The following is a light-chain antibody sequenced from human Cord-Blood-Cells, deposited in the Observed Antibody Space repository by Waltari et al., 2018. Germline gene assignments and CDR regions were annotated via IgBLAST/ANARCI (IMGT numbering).Light chain of an antibody. CDR3: QQYGSSRFT. CDR2: GAS. CDR1: QSVSSSY. Sequence: EIVLTQSPGTLSLSPGERATLSCRASQSVSSSYLAWYQQKPGQAPRLLIYGASSRATGIPDRFSGSGAGTDFTRTISRPEPEDFAVYYCQQYGSSRFTFGPGTKVDIK. V-gene: IGKV3-20*01. J-gene: IGKJ3*01.